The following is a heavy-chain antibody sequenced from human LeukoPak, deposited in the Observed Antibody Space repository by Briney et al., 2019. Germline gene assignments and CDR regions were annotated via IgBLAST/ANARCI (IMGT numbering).Heavy chain of an antibody. V-gene: IGHV3-48*04. J-gene: IGHJ4*02. CDR3: ASARPLLWFGEESFDY. CDR2: ISSSSSTI. CDR1: GFTFSSYS. Sequence: GSLRLSCAASGFTFSSYSMNWVRQAPGKGLEWVSYISSSSSTIYYADSVKGRFTISRDNAKNSLYLQMNSLRAEDTAVYYCASARPLLWFGEESFDYWGQGTLVTVSS. D-gene: IGHD3-10*01.